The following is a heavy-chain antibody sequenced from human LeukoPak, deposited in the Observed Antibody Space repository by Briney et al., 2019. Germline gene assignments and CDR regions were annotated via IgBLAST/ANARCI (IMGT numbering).Heavy chain of an antibody. CDR1: GGTFSSYA. CDR2: IIPIFGIA. Sequence: SVTVSCKASGGTFSSYAISWVRQAPGQGLEWMGRIIPIFGIANYAQKVQGRVTITADKSTSTAYMELSSLRSEDTAVYYCAGETFAITMVRGVILHYWGQGTLVTVSS. J-gene: IGHJ4*02. V-gene: IGHV1-69*04. CDR3: AGETFAITMVRGVILHY. D-gene: IGHD3-10*01.